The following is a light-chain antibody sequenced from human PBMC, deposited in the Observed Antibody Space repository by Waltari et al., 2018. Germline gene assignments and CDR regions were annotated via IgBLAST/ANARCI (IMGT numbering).Light chain of an antibody. CDR1: SSDVGYYNY. CDR2: DVT. Sequence: QSALTQPRSVSGSPGQSVTISCTGTSSDVGYYNYFSWYQQRPGKAPRLILYDVTKRPSGVPDRFSGSKSGNTASLTTSGLQAEDEADFYCCSYAGSYILVFGGGTKLTVL. V-gene: IGLV2-11*01. CDR3: CSYAGSYILV. J-gene: IGLJ2*01.